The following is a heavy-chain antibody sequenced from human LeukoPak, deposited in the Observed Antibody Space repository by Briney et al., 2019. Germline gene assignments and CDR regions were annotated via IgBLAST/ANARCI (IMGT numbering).Heavy chain of an antibody. V-gene: IGHV3-7*01. CDR3: ARDHDGSGWFGWFDP. D-gene: IGHD6-19*01. CDR1: GFPFTTYW. Sequence: GGSLRLSCAASGFPFTTYWMTWVRQAPGKGLEWVANIKQDGSDKYYVDSVRGRFTISRDNAKNSLYLQMNSLRAEDTAVYYCARDHDGSGWFGWFDPWGQGTLVTVSS. J-gene: IGHJ5*02. CDR2: IKQDGSDK.